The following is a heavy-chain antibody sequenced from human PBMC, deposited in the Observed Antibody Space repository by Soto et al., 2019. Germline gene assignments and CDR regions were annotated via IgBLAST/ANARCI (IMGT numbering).Heavy chain of an antibody. Sequence: SQTLSLTCAISGDSVSSNSAAWNWIRQSPSRGLEWLGRTYYRSKWYNDYAVSVKSRITINPDTSKNQFSLQLNSVTPEDTAVYYCARGVRAKGYYYYYYMEFWGKGTTVNVSS. J-gene: IGHJ6*03. CDR2: TYYRSKWYN. CDR3: ARGVRAKGYYYYYYMEF. CDR1: GDSVSSNSAA. D-gene: IGHD1-26*01. V-gene: IGHV6-1*01.